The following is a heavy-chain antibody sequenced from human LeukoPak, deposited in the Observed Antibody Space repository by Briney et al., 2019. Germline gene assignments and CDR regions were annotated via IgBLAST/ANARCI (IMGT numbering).Heavy chain of an antibody. CDR3: ARDTGTTRLDY. Sequence: GGSLRLSCAASGFTFSSYWMHWVRQAPGKGLVWVSRINSVGSSTSYADSVKGRFTISRNNAKNTLYLQMNSLRAEDTAVYYCARDTGTTRLDYWGQGTLVTVSS. CDR2: INSVGSST. J-gene: IGHJ4*02. CDR1: GFTFSSYW. V-gene: IGHV3-74*01. D-gene: IGHD4-17*01.